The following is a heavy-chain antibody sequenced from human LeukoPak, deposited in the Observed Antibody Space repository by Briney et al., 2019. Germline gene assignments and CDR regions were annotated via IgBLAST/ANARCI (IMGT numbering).Heavy chain of an antibody. CDR2: IYYSGST. D-gene: IGHD6-13*01. V-gene: IGHV4-59*01. CDR1: GGSISSYY. CDR3: ARDGGYSSLANWFDP. J-gene: IGHJ5*02. Sequence: SETLSLTCTVSGGSISSYYWSWIRQPPGKGLEWIGYIYYSGSTNYNPSLKSRVTISVDTSKNQFSLKLSSVTAADTAGYYCARDGGYSSLANWFDPWGQGTLVTVSS.